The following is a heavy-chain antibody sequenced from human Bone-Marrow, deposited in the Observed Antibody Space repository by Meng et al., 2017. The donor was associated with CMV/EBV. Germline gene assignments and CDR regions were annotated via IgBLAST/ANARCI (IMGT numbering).Heavy chain of an antibody. J-gene: IGHJ5*02. CDR2: INHSGST. CDR3: AGPWWFDP. Sequence: SETLSLTCAVYGGSFSGYYWSWIRQPPGKGLEWIGIINHSGSTNNNPSLKSRVTISVDTSKNQFSLKLSPVTDSDTAVYYCAGPWWFDPWGQGTLVTVSS. V-gene: IGHV4-34*01. CDR1: GGSFSGYY.